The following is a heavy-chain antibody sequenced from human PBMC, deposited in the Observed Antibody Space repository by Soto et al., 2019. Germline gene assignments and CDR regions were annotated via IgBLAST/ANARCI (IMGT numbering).Heavy chain of an antibody. V-gene: IGHV1-18*01. CDR3: ARDGSGWSGTPYFDY. D-gene: IGHD6-19*01. CDR1: GYTFTAYV. J-gene: IGHJ4*02. CDR2: ISSYNGNI. Sequence: QVQLVQSGAEVKKPGASVKVSCKASGYTFTAYVISWVRQAPGQGLEWMGWISSYNGNINYAQKFQGRVTLTTDTSTSTAYMELRSLRSDDTAVYYCARDGSGWSGTPYFDYWGQGTLVTVSS.